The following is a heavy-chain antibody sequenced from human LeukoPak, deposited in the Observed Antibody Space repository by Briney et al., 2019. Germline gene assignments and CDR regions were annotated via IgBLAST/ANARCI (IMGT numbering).Heavy chain of an antibody. V-gene: IGHV3-23*01. Sequence: GGSLRLSCAASGFTFSSYAMSWVRQAPGKGLEWVSAISGSGGSTYYADSVKGRFTISRDNSKNTLYLQMNSLRAEDTAVYYCAKDKYSSSWYDDFDIWDQGTMVTVSS. J-gene: IGHJ3*02. CDR2: ISGSGGST. D-gene: IGHD6-13*01. CDR1: GFTFSSYA. CDR3: AKDKYSSSWYDDFDI.